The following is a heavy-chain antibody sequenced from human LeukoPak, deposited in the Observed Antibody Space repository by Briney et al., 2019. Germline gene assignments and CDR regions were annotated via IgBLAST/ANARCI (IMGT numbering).Heavy chain of an antibody. D-gene: IGHD5-18*01. CDR3: ARGVVQLWSPLGYYFDY. Sequence: PSETLSLTCTVSGGSISSGGYYWSWIRQPPGKGLEWIGYIYHSGSTYYNPSLKSRVTISVDRSKNQFSLKLSSVTAADTAVYYCARGVVQLWSPLGYYFDYWGQGTLVTVSS. CDR1: GGSISSGGYY. J-gene: IGHJ4*02. CDR2: IYHSGST. V-gene: IGHV4-30-2*01.